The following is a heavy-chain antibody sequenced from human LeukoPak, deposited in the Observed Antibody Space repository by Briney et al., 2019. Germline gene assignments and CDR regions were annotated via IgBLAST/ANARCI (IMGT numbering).Heavy chain of an antibody. J-gene: IGHJ5*02. CDR3: ARTRGLGPGGFFDL. CDR1: GFSLSDYY. CDR2: ISDDSTSI. V-gene: IGHV3-11*01. Sequence: GGSLRLSCAASGFSLSDYYMSWIRQAPGKGLEWISYISDDSTSIQFSDSVRGRFTVSRDNARNSLYLQMNSLRADDTAVYYCARTRGLGPGGFFDLWGQGTLVPVSS. D-gene: IGHD3-10*01.